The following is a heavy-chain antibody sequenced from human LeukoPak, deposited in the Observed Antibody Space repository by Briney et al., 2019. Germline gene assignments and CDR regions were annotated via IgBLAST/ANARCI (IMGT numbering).Heavy chain of an antibody. CDR2: IYSGGST. D-gene: IGHD6-19*01. CDR1: GFTVSSNY. CDR3: AKRERDYSSGWYGGGAFDI. V-gene: IGHV3-66*01. Sequence: GGSLRLSCAASGFTVSSNYMSWVRQAPGKGLEWVSVIYSGGSTYYADSVKGRFTISRDNSKNTLYLQMNSLRAEDTAVYYCAKRERDYSSGWYGGGAFDIWGQGTMVTVSS. J-gene: IGHJ3*02.